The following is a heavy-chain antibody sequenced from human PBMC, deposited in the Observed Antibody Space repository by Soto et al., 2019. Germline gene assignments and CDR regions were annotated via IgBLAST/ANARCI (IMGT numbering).Heavy chain of an antibody. CDR1: GYFFTSYW. Sequence: GESLKISCKGSGYFFTSYWIAWVRQMPGKGLEWMGIIYPGDSDTRYSPSFQGQVTISADKSISPDKSISTAYLQWSSLQASDTAMYYCARRLTSPTAIIGRTEFDYWGQGTLVTVSS. V-gene: IGHV5-51*01. D-gene: IGHD1-20*01. CDR2: IYPGDSDT. J-gene: IGHJ4*02. CDR3: ARRLTSPTAIIGRTEFDY.